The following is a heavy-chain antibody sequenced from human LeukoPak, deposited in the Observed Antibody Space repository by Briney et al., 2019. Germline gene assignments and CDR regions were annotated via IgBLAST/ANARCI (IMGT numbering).Heavy chain of an antibody. V-gene: IGHV4-61*01. CDR1: GGSISSSSYY. CDR3: ARDRLRFVY. J-gene: IGHJ4*02. CDR2: IYYSGNT. Sequence: SETLSLTCIVSGGSISSSSYYWGWIRQPPGKGLEWIGYIYYSGNTNYNPSLKSRVTISVDTSKNQFSLKLSSVTAADTAVYYCARDRLRFVYWGQGTLVTVSS.